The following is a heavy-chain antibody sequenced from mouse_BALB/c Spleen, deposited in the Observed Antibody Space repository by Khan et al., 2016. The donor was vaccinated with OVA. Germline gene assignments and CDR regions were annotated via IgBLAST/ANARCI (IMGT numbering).Heavy chain of an antibody. CDR3: ASHRHWYFDV. V-gene: IGHV9-3-1*01. CDR1: GYTFTNYG. J-gene: IGHJ1*01. CDR2: IITYTGEP. Sequence: QIQLVQSGPELKKPGETVKISCKASGYTFTNYGMNWVKQAPGQGLKWMGWIITYTGEPTYADDFKGRFAFSLETSASTAYLQLNNLKNEDTATYSCASHRHWYFDVWGAGTTVTVSS.